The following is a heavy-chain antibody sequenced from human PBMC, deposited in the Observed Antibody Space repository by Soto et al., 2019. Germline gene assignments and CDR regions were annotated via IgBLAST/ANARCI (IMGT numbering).Heavy chain of an antibody. CDR1: WYNFSGFW. D-gene: IGHD6-25*01. V-gene: IGHV5-51*01. Sequence: GEFLKIPCKASWYNFSGFWSGWVRQMSGKGLGWVGIIFPGDSDTRYSPSFQGQVTISADKSINTVYLQWRSLKASDTAIYCCARGGFIGSPPDYWGQGTRVTVSS. CDR2: IFPGDSDT. CDR3: ARGGFIGSPPDY. J-gene: IGHJ4*02.